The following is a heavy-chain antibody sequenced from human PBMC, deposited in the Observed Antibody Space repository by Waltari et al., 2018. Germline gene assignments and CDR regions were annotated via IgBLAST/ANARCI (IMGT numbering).Heavy chain of an antibody. J-gene: IGHJ6*03. CDR1: GFTFSSYA. CDR2: ISYDGSNK. V-gene: IGHV3-30-3*01. Sequence: QVQLVESGGGVVQPGRSLRLSCAASGFTFSSYAMHWVRQAPGKGLEWVAVISYDGSNKYYADSVKGRFTISRDNSKNTLYLQMNSLRAEDTAVYYCARGAVRYYYYMDVWGKGTTVTVSS. CDR3: ARGAVRYYYYMDV.